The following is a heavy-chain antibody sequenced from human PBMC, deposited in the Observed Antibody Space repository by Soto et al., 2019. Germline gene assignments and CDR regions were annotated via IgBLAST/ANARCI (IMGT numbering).Heavy chain of an antibody. J-gene: IGHJ4*02. CDR1: GFTFSSYA. CDR3: ATSYYYDSSGYYKTPFVY. D-gene: IGHD3-22*01. CDR2: ISGSGGST. V-gene: IGHV3-23*01. Sequence: PGGSLRLSCAASGFTFSSYAMSWVRQAPGKGLEWVSAISGSGGSTYYADSVKGRFTISRDNSKNTLYLQMNSLRAEDTAVYYCATSYYYDSSGYYKTPFVYWGQGTLVTVSS.